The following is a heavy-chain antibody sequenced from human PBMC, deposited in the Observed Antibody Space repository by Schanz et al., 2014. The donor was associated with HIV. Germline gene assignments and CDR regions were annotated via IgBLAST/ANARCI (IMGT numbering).Heavy chain of an antibody. CDR2: IWYDGNKK. Sequence: QVQLVESGGGVVQPGRSLRLSCAASGFTFRSYGMHWVRQAPGKGLEWVAVIWYDGNKKYYVDSVKGRFTISRDNSKNTLFLQMNSLRDDDTAVYYCARGWRENSFDYWGQGTLVTVSS. V-gene: IGHV3-33*01. D-gene: IGHD4-4*01. CDR1: GFTFRSYG. J-gene: IGHJ4*02. CDR3: ARGWRENSFDY.